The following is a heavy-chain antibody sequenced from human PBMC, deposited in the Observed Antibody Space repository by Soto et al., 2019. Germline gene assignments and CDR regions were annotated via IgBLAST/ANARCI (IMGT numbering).Heavy chain of an antibody. CDR3: AKGLPNSFGVVIYYFDY. D-gene: IGHD3-3*01. CDR1: GFTFSSYA. V-gene: IGHV3-23*01. J-gene: IGHJ4*02. Sequence: PGVSLRLSCAASGFTFSSYAMSWVRQAPGKGLEWVSAISGSGGSTYYADSVKGRFTISRDNSKNTLYLQMNSLRAEDTAVYYCAKGLPNSFGVVIYYFDYWGQGTLDTVSS. CDR2: ISGSGGST.